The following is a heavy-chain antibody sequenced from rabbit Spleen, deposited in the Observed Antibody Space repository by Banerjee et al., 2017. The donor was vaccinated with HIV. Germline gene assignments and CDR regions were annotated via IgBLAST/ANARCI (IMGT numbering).Heavy chain of an antibody. CDR2: IGPSSGNT. CDR1: GFSFSSGYG. CDR3: ARRPNDNANDL. V-gene: IGHV1S40*01. J-gene: IGHJ4*01. Sequence: QSLEESGGDLVKPGASLTLTCTASGFSFSSGYGMCWVRQAPGKGLELIACIGPSSGNTYYASWAKGRFTISKTSSTTVTLQMTSLTAADTATYFCARRPNDNANDLWGPGTLVTVS.